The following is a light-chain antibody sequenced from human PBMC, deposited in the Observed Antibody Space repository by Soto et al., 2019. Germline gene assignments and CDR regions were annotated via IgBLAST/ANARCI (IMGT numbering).Light chain of an antibody. Sequence: EIVMAQSRGSLSVSPGKRATVSVRAGQSVSILLAWYQQKPGQAPRLLIHGATTRATGIPARFSGSGSGTEFTLTISSLQPDDFATFYCQHYSTYPWTFGQGTKVDI. CDR2: GAT. J-gene: IGKJ1*01. CDR3: QHYSTYPWT. CDR1: QSVSIL. V-gene: IGKV3-15*01.